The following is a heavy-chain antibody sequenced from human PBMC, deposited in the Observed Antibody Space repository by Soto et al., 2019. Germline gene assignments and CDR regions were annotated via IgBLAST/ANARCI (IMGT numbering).Heavy chain of an antibody. V-gene: IGHV3-49*03. J-gene: IGHJ5*02. CDR3: ARDQLMDTTMA. D-gene: IGHD5-18*01. CDR2: IRSKAYGGTT. Sequence: PGGSLRLSCTTSGFTFGDYAMRWFRQAPGKGLEWVGFIRSKAYGGTTEYAASVKGRFTISRDDSKSIAYLQMNSLKTEDTAVYYCARDQLMDTTMAWGQGTLVTVSS. CDR1: GFTFGDYA.